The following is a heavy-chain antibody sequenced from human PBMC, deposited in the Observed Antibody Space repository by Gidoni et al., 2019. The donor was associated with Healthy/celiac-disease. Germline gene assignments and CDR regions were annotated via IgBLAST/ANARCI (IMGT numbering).Heavy chain of an antibody. D-gene: IGHD2-2*01. J-gene: IGHJ4*02. CDR3: ARDIDQMASSFFDY. CDR2: ISSSSSTI. V-gene: IGHV3-48*02. CDR1: GFTFRSYS. Sequence: EVQLVESGGGLVQPGGSLSLSCSASGFTFRSYSMNWVRQAPGKGLEWVSYISSSSSTIYYADSVKGRFTISRDNAKNSLYLQMNSLRDEDTAVYYCARDIDQMASSFFDYWGQGTLVTVSS.